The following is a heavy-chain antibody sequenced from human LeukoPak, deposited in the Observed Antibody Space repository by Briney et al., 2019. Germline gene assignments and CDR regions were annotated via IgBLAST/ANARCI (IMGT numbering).Heavy chain of an antibody. Sequence: GAAVKVSCKASGYTFTTYGVTWVPQAPGQGLEWMGWISPYNGDTNYAQNLQGRVTLTTDTSTSTAYMELRSHRSDDTAVYYCARDGAVAAVFDYWGQGTLVTVSS. V-gene: IGHV1-18*01. CDR2: ISPYNGDT. CDR3: ARDGAVAAVFDY. CDR1: GYTFTTYG. D-gene: IGHD6-19*01. J-gene: IGHJ4*02.